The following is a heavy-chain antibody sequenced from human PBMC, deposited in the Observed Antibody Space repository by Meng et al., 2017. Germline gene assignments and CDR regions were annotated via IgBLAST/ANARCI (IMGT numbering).Heavy chain of an antibody. D-gene: IGHD7-27*01. J-gene: IGHJ4*02. V-gene: IGHV2-5*02. CDR1: GFSLSTGGVG. CDR2: IYWDDDT. CDR3: AHRSSAWAFDS. Sequence: IPLKESVPTLVKPTPPLTLTCTFYGFSLSTGGVGVGWIRQPPGKALEWLALIYWDDDTRYSPSLKSRLSITKDTSKNQVFLTMTNMDPVDTATYYCAHRSSAWAFDSWGQGTLVTVSS.